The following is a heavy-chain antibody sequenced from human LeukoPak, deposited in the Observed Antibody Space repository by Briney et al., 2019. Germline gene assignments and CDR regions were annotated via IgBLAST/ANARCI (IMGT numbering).Heavy chain of an antibody. Sequence: PGGSLRLSCAASGFTFSDYYMSWIRQAPGKGLEWVSYISSSGSTIYYADSVKGRFTISRDNAKNSLYLQMNSLRAEDTAVYYCARDRVIVGATNLKEGRDAFDIWGQGTMVTVSS. CDR2: ISSSGSTI. J-gene: IGHJ3*02. D-gene: IGHD1-26*01. CDR3: ARDRVIVGATNLKEGRDAFDI. V-gene: IGHV3-11*04. CDR1: GFTFSDYY.